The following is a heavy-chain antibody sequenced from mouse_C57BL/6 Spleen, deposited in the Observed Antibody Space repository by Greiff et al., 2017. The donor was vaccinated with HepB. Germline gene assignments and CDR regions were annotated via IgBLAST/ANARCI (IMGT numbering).Heavy chain of an antibody. D-gene: IGHD4-1*01. J-gene: IGHJ3*01. Sequence: VQLKQSGPELVKPGASVKIPCKASGYTFTDYNMDWVKQSHGKSLEWIGDINPNNGGTIYNQKFKGKATLTVDKSSSTAYIELRSLTSEDTAVDYGALGPGFAYWGQGTLVTVSS. V-gene: IGHV1-18*01. CDR3: ALGPGFAY. CDR2: INPNNGGT. CDR1: GYTFTDYN.